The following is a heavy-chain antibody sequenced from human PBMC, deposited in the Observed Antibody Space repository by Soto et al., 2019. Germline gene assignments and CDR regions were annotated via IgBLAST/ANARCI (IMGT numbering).Heavy chain of an antibody. J-gene: IGHJ6*02. D-gene: IGHD3-3*01. CDR1: GFTFSSYA. V-gene: IGHV3-23*01. Sequence: PVGSLRLSCAASGFTFSSYAMSWVRQAPGKGLEWVSSISGSGGSTYYADSVKGRFTISRDNSKNTLYLQMNSLGAEDTAVYYCAKNYDFWSGYYHGEGYYYYGMDVWGQGTTVTVSS. CDR2: ISGSGGST. CDR3: AKNYDFWSGYYHGEGYYYYGMDV.